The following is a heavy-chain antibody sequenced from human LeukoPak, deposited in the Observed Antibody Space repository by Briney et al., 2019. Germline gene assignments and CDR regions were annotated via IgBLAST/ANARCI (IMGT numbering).Heavy chain of an antibody. Sequence: SETLSLTCTVSGGSISGYYWSWFRQPPGKGLEWFGWIHNSGSTENNPSLKSRVTMSVDTSKNQISLRLYSVTAADTAVYYCVREGYDSSGYYLDSWGQGTLITVSS. CDR2: IHNSGST. D-gene: IGHD3-22*01. CDR1: GGSISGYY. V-gene: IGHV4-59*01. J-gene: IGHJ4*02. CDR3: VREGYDSSGYYLDS.